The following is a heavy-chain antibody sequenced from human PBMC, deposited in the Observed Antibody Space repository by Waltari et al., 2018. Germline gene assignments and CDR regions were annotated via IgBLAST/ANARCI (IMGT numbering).Heavy chain of an antibody. CDR2: INPIFGTA. J-gene: IGHJ6*02. CDR1: GDTFTGYY. D-gene: IGHD3-10*01. V-gene: IGHV1-69*01. Sequence: QVQLVQSGAEVKKPGASVKVSCKASGDTFTGYYMHWVRQAPGQGLEWMGWINPIFGTANYEQKFQGRVTITADESTSTAYMELSSLRSEDTAVYYCARSDITMVRGVRYYYGMDVWGQGTTVTVSS. CDR3: ARSDITMVRGVRYYYGMDV.